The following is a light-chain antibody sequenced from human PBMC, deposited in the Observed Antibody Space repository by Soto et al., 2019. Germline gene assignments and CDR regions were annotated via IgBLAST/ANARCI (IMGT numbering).Light chain of an antibody. J-gene: IGKJ4*01. V-gene: IGKV1-33*01. Sequence: DIQMTQSPSSLSASVGDRVTITCQASQDISNYLNWYQHKPGKAPKLLIYDASNLETGVPSRFSRSGSGTDFTFTINSLQPEDIATYYCQQYDNLPLTFGGGTKVEIK. CDR1: QDISNY. CDR3: QQYDNLPLT. CDR2: DAS.